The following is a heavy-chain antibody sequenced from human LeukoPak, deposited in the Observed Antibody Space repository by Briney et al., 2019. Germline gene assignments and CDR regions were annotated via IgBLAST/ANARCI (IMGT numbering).Heavy chain of an antibody. CDR2: IRSKAYGGTT. CDR1: GFTFGDYA. CDR3: TRFASIAVAGTRRSFDY. Sequence: QPGRSLRLSCTASGFTFGDYAMSWFRQAPGKGLEWVGFIRSKAYGGTTEYAASVKGRFTISRDDSKSIAYLQMNSLKTEDTAVYYCTRFASIAVAGTRRSFDYWGQGTLVTVSS. J-gene: IGHJ4*02. V-gene: IGHV3-49*03. D-gene: IGHD6-19*01.